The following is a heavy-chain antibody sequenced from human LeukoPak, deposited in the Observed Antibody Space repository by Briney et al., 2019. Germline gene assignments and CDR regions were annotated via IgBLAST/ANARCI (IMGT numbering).Heavy chain of an antibody. CDR1: GFTFSSYS. J-gene: IGHJ4*02. CDR2: ISSSSSTI. D-gene: IGHD1-26*01. V-gene: IGHV3-48*01. CDR3: ARDPAQVGATPFFDY. Sequence: GGSLRPSCAASGFTFSSYSMNWVRQAPGKGLEWVSYISSSSSTIYYADSVKGRFTISRDNAKNSLYLQMNSLRAEDTAVYYCARDPAQVGATPFFDYWGQGTLVTVSS.